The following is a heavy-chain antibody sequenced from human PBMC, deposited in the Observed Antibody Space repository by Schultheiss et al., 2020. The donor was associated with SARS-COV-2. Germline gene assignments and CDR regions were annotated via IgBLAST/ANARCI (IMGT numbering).Heavy chain of an antibody. Sequence: SETLSLTCAVYGGSFSGYYWSWIRQPPGKGLEWIGEINHSGNTNYDPSLKTRVTISVDTSKSQFSLNLNSVTAADTAVYYCAREPGSTSYAFDIWGQGTMVTVSS. CDR2: INHSGNT. V-gene: IGHV4-34*01. CDR1: GGSFSGYY. CDR3: AREPGSTSYAFDI. D-gene: IGHD2-2*01. J-gene: IGHJ3*02.